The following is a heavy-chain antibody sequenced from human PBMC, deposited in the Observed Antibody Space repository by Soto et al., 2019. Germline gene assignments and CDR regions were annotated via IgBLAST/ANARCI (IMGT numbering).Heavy chain of an antibody. CDR3: AGGRNFYYCCGYNSGVMYF. J-gene: IGHJ6*02. CDR2: INHSGSA. CDR1: GESFSGHI. Sequence: SETLSLTCAVYGESFSGHIWTWIRQTPGKGLQWIGQINHSGSASYHPSLKSPVTISIDTSKKQFSLKLSSVTAADPAVYYCAGGRNFYYCCGYNSGVMYFWGQGSTVTVSS. V-gene: IGHV4-34*01. D-gene: IGHD3-22*01.